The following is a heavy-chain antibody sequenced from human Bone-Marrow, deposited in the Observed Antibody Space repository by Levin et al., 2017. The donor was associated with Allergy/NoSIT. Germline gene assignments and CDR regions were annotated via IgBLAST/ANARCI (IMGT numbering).Heavy chain of an antibody. CDR1: GYNFISYW. CDR2: FYPGDSET. Sequence: GESLKISCKASGYNFISYWIAWVRQQPGKGLEWMGIFYPGDSETRYSPSFQGQVTISVDKSISTAYLQWSRLKASDTAMYYCARGKTCEYWGQGTLVTVSS. J-gene: IGHJ4*02. CDR3: ARGKTCEY. V-gene: IGHV5-51*01.